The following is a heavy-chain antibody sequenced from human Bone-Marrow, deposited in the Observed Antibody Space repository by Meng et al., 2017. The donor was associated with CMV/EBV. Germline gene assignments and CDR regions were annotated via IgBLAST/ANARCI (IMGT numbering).Heavy chain of an antibody. CDR1: GDSVSSNSAA. Sequence: SQTLSLTCAISGDSVSSNSAAWNCIRQPPSRGLEWLGRTYYRSKWYNDYAVSVKSRITNNPDTSKNQFSLQLNSVTPEDTAVYYCARGAEWELPFWGQGTLVTVSS. CDR2: TYYRSKWYN. V-gene: IGHV6-1*01. D-gene: IGHD1-26*01. J-gene: IGHJ4*02. CDR3: ARGAEWELPF.